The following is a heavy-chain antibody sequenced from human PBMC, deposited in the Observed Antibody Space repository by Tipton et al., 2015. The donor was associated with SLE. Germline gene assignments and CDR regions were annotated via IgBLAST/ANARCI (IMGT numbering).Heavy chain of an antibody. CDR1: GGSFSGYY. J-gene: IGHJ4*02. V-gene: IGHV4-34*01. D-gene: IGHD3-22*01. CDR3: ASINYYSSGYLKGLNY. Sequence: LRLSCAVYGGSFSGYYWTWIRQPPGKGLEWIGEINHSGSTNYNPSLKSRVTISVDASKNQFSLELSCVTAADTAVYYCASINYYSSGYLKGLNYWGQGTLVTVSS. CDR2: INHSGST.